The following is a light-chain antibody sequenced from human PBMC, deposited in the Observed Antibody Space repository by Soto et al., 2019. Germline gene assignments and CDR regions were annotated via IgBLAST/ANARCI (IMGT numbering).Light chain of an antibody. J-gene: IGKJ5*01. CDR1: QSVSSY. CDR3: QQRSNWLIT. Sequence: VLTQSRCTLSLSKGERATLSCRASQSVSSYLAWYQQKPGQAPRLLIYDASNRATGIPARFSGSGSGTDFTLTISSLEPEDFAVYYCQQRSNWLITFGQGTRLEIK. CDR2: DAS. V-gene: IGKV3-11*01.